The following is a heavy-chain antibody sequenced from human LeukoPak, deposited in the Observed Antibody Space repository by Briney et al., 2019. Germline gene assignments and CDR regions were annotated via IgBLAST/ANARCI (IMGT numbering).Heavy chain of an antibody. Sequence: PSETLSLTCTVSAGSITGNYWSWIRQPPGKGQEWIGYIYYSGSTSYHPSLKSRVTLSVDTSKNQFSLKLRSVTAADTAVYFCARAGTYDTTAYYYDYWGQGTLVTVSA. D-gene: IGHD3-22*01. J-gene: IGHJ4*02. V-gene: IGHV4-59*01. CDR1: AGSITGNY. CDR2: IYYSGST. CDR3: ARAGTYDTTAYYYDY.